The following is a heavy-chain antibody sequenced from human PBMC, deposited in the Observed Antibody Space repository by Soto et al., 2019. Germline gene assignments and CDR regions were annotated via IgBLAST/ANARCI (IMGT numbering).Heavy chain of an antibody. CDR1: GDSVSIITAA. J-gene: IGHJ3*02. V-gene: IGHV6-1*01. CDR3: ARELTVVPGTPFAFDI. Sequence: SQTLSLTCAISGDSVSIITAAWNWIRQSPSRGLEWLGRTYYRSKWYIDYAVSVKSRITVRPDTSKNQFSLQLNSVAPEDTAVYYCARELTVVPGTPFAFDIWGQGTMVTVSS. D-gene: IGHD6-19*01. CDR2: TYYRSKWYI.